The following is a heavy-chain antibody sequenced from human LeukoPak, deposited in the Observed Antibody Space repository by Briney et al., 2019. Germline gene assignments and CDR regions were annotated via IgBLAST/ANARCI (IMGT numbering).Heavy chain of an antibody. CDR1: GGSFSGYY. CDR3: ARRRGSGSYYTHYYYYYMDV. Sequence: SETLSLTCAVYGGSFSGYYWSWIRQPPGKGLEWIGEINHSGSTNYNPSLKSRVTISVDTSKDQFSLKLSSVTAADTAVYYCARRRGSGSYYTHYYYYYMDVWGKGTTVTVSS. V-gene: IGHV4-34*01. J-gene: IGHJ6*03. CDR2: INHSGST. D-gene: IGHD3-10*01.